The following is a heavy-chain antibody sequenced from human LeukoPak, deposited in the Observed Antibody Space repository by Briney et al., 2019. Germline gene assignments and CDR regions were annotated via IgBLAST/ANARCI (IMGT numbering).Heavy chain of an antibody. V-gene: IGHV1-2*02. D-gene: IGHD3-3*01. Sequence: GASVKVSCKASGYTFTGYYMHWVRQAPGQGLEWMGWINPNSGGTNYAQKFQGRVTMTRDTSISTAYMELSRLRSDDTAVYYCARDNYDFWSGYSYYYYMDVWGKGTTVTVSS. J-gene: IGHJ6*03. CDR3: ARDNYDFWSGYSYYYYMDV. CDR1: GYTFTGYY. CDR2: INPNSGGT.